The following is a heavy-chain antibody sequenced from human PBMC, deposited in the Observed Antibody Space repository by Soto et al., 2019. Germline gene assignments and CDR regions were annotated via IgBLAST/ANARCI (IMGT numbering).Heavy chain of an antibody. CDR2: ISAYNGNT. V-gene: IGHV1-18*01. Sequence: QVQLVQSGAEVKKPGASVKVSCKASGYTFTSYGISWVRQAPGQGLEWMGWISAYNGNTNYAQKLQGRVTMTTDTSGGAGEGGRGGGGGDDTAVYYCARDSAIFGVVTNDYWGQGTLVTVSS. CDR1: GYTFTSYG. D-gene: IGHD3-3*01. CDR3: ARDSAIFGVVTNDY. J-gene: IGHJ4*02.